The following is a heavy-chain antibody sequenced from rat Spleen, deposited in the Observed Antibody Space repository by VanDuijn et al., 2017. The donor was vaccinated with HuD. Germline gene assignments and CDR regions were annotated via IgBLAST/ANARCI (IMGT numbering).Heavy chain of an antibody. CDR2: ISYDDDRN. V-gene: IGHV5-7*01. Sequence: EVQLVESGGGLVQPGRSLKLSCAASGFTFSDYNMAWVRQAPTKGLEWVATISYDDDRNYYRDSVKGRFTISRDNAKSTLYLQMDSLRSEDTATYYCSKHVGMFDYWGQGVMVTVSS. D-gene: IGHD4-6*01. CDR1: GFTFSDYN. J-gene: IGHJ2*01. CDR3: SKHVGMFDY.